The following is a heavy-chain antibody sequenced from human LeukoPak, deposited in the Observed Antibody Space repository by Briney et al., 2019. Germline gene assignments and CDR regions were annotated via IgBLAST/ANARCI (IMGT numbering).Heavy chain of an antibody. CDR2: ISANNGNT. J-gene: IGHJ4*02. CDR3: ARDLYSTGWYGY. V-gene: IGHV1-18*01. CDR1: GGTFSSYA. D-gene: IGHD6-19*01. Sequence: ASVKVSCKASGGTFSSYAVSWVRQAPGQWLEWMGWISANNGNTNYAQKLQGRVTMTTDTSTTTAYMELRSLRSDDTAVYYCARDLYSTGWYGYWGQGTLVTVSS.